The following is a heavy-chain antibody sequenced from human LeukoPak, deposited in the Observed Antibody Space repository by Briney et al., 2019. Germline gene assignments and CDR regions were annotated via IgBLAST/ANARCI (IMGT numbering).Heavy chain of an antibody. Sequence: GGSLRLSCAASGFTVSSNYMSWVRQAPGKGLEWVSIIYSGGTTYYADSVKGRFTISRDNSKNTLCLQMNSLRAEDTAVYYCARDLLTVAGYFDYWGQGTLVTVSS. CDR2: IYSGGTT. J-gene: IGHJ4*02. CDR1: GFTVSSNY. CDR3: ARDLLTVAGYFDY. D-gene: IGHD6-19*01. V-gene: IGHV3-66*01.